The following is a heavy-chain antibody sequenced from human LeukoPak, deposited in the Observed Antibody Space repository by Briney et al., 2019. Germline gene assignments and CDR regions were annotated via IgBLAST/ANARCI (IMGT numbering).Heavy chain of an antibody. CDR3: AKGYSYGSYYFDY. CDR2: IWYDGSNK. Sequence: GGSLRLSCAASGFTFSSYGMHWVRQAPGKGLEWVAVIWYDGSNKYYADSVKGRFTISRDNSKNTLYLQMNSLRAEDTAVYYCAKGYSYGSYYFDYWGQGTLVTVSS. J-gene: IGHJ4*02. V-gene: IGHV3-33*06. CDR1: GFTFSSYG. D-gene: IGHD5-18*01.